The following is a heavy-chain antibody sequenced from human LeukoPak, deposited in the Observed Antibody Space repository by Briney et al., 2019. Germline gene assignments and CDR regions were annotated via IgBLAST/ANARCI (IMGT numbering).Heavy chain of an antibody. Sequence: ASVKVSCKASGYTFTSYGISWVRQAPGQGLEWMGWIGAYNGNTNYAQKLQGRVTMTTDTSTSTAYMELRSLRSDDTAVYYCARDRDYGDYPPWRFDYWGQGTLVTVSS. D-gene: IGHD4-17*01. CDR1: GYTFTSYG. V-gene: IGHV1-18*01. J-gene: IGHJ4*02. CDR2: IGAYNGNT. CDR3: ARDRDYGDYPPWRFDY.